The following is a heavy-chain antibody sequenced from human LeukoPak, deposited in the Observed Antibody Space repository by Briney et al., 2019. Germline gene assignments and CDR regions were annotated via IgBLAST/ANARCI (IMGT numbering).Heavy chain of an antibody. J-gene: IGHJ4*02. CDR3: ARAAYYYDSSGYLMY. CDR2: INPSGGST. CDR1: GYTFTSYY. D-gene: IGHD3-22*01. V-gene: IGHV1-46*01. Sequence: ASVKVSCKASGYTFTSYYMHWVRQAPAQGLEGMGIINPSGGSTSYAQKFQGRVTMTRDTSTSTVYMERSSLRSEDTAVYYCARAAYYYDSSGYLMYWGQGTLVTVSS.